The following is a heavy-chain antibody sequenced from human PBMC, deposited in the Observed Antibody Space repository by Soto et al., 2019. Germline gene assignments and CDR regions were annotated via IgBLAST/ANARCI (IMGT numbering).Heavy chain of an antibody. Sequence: QVQVVESGGGVVQPGRSLRLSCTASGFTFRSHAMHWVRQAPGKGLEWVAQIRYDGSNKYYADSVKGRFTIYRDNSKNTLYVQMDSLRVEDTAVYYCARDGQSLAPYALDVCGQGTAVTVS. J-gene: IGHJ6*02. CDR1: GFTFRSHA. V-gene: IGHV3-33*01. CDR2: IRYDGSNK. D-gene: IGHD6-19*01. CDR3: ARDGQSLAPYALDV.